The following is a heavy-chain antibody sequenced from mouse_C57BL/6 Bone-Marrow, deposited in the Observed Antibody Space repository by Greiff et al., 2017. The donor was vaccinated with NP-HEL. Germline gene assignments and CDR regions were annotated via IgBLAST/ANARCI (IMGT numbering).Heavy chain of an antibody. CDR2: ISDGGSYT. CDR1: GFTFSSYA. CDR3: ARDFGLLAY. V-gene: IGHV5-4*01. Sequence: EVQVVESGGGLVKPGGSLKLSCAASGFTFSSYAMSWVRQTPEKRLEWVATISDGGSYTYYPDNVKGRFTISRDNAKNNLYLQMSHLKSEDTAMYYCARDFGLLAYWGQGTLVTVSA. D-gene: IGHD2-3*01. J-gene: IGHJ3*01.